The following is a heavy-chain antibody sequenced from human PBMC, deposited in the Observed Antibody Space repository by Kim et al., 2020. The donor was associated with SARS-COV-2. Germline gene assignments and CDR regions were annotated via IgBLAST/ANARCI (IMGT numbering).Heavy chain of an antibody. Sequence: ASVKVSCKASGYTFTSYGISWVRQAPGQGLEWMGWISAYNGNTNYAQKLQGRVTMTTNTSTSTAYMELRRMRSDDTAVYYCARWGVTRGLFHYWGQGTMVTVSS. CDR2: ISAYNGNT. CDR3: ARWGVTRGLFHY. V-gene: IGHV1-18*01. J-gene: IGHJ4*02. CDR1: GYTFTSYG. D-gene: IGHD4-4*01.